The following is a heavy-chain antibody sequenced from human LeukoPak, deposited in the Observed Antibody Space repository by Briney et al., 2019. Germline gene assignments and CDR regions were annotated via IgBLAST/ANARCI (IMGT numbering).Heavy chain of an antibody. CDR3: AIIVVVPAAPDAFDI. CDR1: GGSFSGYY. J-gene: IGHJ3*02. D-gene: IGHD2-2*01. V-gene: IGHV4-34*01. CDR2: INHSGST. Sequence: PSETLSLTCAVYGGSFSGYYWNWIRQPPGKGPEWIGEINHSGSTIYNPSLKSRVTISADTSKNQFSLRLSSVTAADTAVYYCAIIVVVPAAPDAFDIWGQGTMVTVSS.